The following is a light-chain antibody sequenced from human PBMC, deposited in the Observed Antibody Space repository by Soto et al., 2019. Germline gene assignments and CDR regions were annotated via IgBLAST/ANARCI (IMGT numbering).Light chain of an antibody. CDR3: QQYDSSPMHT. CDR2: GAS. Sequence: IVLTQSPGTLSLSPGERATLSGRASQSVSSSYLAWYQQKPGQAPRLLIYGASSRATGIPDRFSGSGSGTDFTLTISGLEPEDFAVYYCQQYDSSPMHTFGQGTKLEIK. J-gene: IGKJ2*01. CDR1: QSVSSSY. V-gene: IGKV3-20*01.